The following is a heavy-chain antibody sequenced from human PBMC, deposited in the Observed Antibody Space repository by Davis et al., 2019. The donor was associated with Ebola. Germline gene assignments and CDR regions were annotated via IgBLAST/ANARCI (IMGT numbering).Heavy chain of an antibody. V-gene: IGHV3-21*06. CDR3: AKSRINDYADIDS. D-gene: IGHD4/OR15-4a*01. CDR2: ISSTTSMYDYI. J-gene: IGHJ4*02. CDR1: GFNFRYYA. Sequence: GESLKISCAASGFNFRYYAMSWVRQAPGKRLEWVSSISSTTSMYDYIYYADSVKGRFTISRDNAKNSLYLQMNDLRAEDTAMYYCAKSRINDYADIDSWGQGTLVTVSS.